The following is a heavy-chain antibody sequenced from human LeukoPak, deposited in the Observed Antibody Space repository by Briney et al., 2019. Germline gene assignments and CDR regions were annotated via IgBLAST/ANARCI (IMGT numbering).Heavy chain of an antibody. D-gene: IGHD6-13*01. J-gene: IGHJ5*02. Sequence: ASVKVSCKVSGYTLTELSMHWVRRAPGKGLEWMGGFDPEDGETIYAQKFQGRVTMTEDTSTDTAYMELSSLRSEDTAVYYCATGPYSSSWYWFDPWGQGTLVTVSS. CDR2: FDPEDGET. V-gene: IGHV1-24*01. CDR1: GYTLTELS. CDR3: ATGPYSSSWYWFDP.